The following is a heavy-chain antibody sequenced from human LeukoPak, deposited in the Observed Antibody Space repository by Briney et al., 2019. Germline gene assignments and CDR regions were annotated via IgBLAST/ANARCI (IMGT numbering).Heavy chain of an antibody. Sequence: GGSLRLSCSASGFTFSTYAMHWVRQAPGKRLEYVSAITTNGSPDYADSVKGRFTISRDNSKNTLYLQMNSLRTEDTAVYYCFTGRSFDYWGQGTLVTVSS. J-gene: IGHJ4*02. D-gene: IGHD3-16*01. CDR1: GFTFSTYA. V-gene: IGHV3-64D*06. CDR3: FTGRSFDY. CDR2: ITTNGSP.